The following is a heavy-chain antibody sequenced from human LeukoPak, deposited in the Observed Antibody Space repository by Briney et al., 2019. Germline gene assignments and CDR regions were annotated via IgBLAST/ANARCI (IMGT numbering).Heavy chain of an antibody. Sequence: PGGSLRLSCAASGFTFSDYYMSWIRQAPGKGLEWVSYISSSGSTIYYADSAKGRFTISRDNAKNSLYLQMNSLRAEDTAVYYCARESYCGSTSCYGGDYWGQGTLVTVSS. CDR1: GFTFSDYY. CDR3: ARESYCGSTSCYGGDY. D-gene: IGHD2-2*01. J-gene: IGHJ4*02. V-gene: IGHV3-11*01. CDR2: ISSSGSTI.